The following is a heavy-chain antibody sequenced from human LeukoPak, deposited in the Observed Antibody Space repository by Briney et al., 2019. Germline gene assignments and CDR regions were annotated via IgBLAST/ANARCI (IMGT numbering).Heavy chain of an antibody. D-gene: IGHD3-3*01. CDR3: ARGDPNYDFWSGQPVFDY. J-gene: IGHJ4*02. Sequence: PSETLSLTCTVSGGSFSGYYWSWIRQPPGKGLEWIGEINHSGSTNYNPSLKSRVTISVDTSKNQFSLKLSSVTAADTAVYYCARGDPNYDFWSGQPVFDYWGQGTLVTVSS. V-gene: IGHV4-34*01. CDR1: GGSFSGYY. CDR2: INHSGST.